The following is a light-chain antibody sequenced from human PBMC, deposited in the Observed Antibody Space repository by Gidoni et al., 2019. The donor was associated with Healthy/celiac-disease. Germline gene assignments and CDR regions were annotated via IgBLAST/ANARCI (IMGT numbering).Light chain of an antibody. CDR2: EGS. Sequence: QSALTQPASVSGSPGQSITISCTGTSSDVGSYNFVAWYHQHPGKAPKLMIYEGSKRPSGVSNRFSGSKSGNTASLTISGLQAEDEADYYCCSYAGSSSFVVGTGTKVTVL. V-gene: IGLV2-23*01. J-gene: IGLJ1*01. CDR1: SSDVGSYNF. CDR3: CSYAGSSSFV.